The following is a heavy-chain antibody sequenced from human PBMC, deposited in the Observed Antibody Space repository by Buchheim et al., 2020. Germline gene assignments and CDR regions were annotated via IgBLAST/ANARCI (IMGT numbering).Heavy chain of an antibody. D-gene: IGHD3-9*01. J-gene: IGHJ4*02. Sequence: QVQLVESGGGVVQPGRSLRLSCAASGFTFSSYAMHWVRQAPGKGLEWVAVISYDGSNKYYADSVKGRFTISRDNSKNTLYLQMNNERAEDTAVYYCAGLTIDWDDDYWGQGTL. CDR1: GFTFSSYA. CDR3: AGLTIDWDDDY. CDR2: ISYDGSNK. V-gene: IGHV3-30*04.